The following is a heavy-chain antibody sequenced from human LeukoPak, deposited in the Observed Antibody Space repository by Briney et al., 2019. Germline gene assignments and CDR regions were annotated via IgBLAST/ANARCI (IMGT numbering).Heavy chain of an antibody. V-gene: IGHV3-33*01. CDR3: ARRAIAAADSYFDL. CDR2: IWYDGSNK. D-gene: IGHD6-13*01. Sequence: GGSLRLPCAASGFTFSSYGMHWVRQAPGKGLEWVAVIWYDGSNKYYADSVKGRFTISRDNSKNTLYLQMNSLRAEDTAVYYCARRAIAAADSYFDLWGRGTLVTVSS. CDR1: GFTFSSYG. J-gene: IGHJ2*01.